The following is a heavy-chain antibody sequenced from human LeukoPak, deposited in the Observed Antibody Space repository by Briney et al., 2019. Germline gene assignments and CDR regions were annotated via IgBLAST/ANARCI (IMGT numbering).Heavy chain of an antibody. CDR3: AREGITAAADH. Sequence: GGSLRLSCAASGFTFDDYTMHWVCQAPGKGLEWVSLISWDGGSTYYADSVKGRFTISRDNAKNSLYLQLNSLRAEDTAVYYCAREGITAAADHWGQGTLVTVSS. D-gene: IGHD6-13*01. CDR2: ISWDGGST. V-gene: IGHV3-43*01. CDR1: GFTFDDYT. J-gene: IGHJ4*02.